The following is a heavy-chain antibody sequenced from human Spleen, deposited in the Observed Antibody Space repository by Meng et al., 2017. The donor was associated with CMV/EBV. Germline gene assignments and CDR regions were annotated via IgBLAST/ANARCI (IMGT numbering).Heavy chain of an antibody. CDR2: IWYDGSNK. Sequence: IHWVRQAPGKGLEWVAVIWYDGSNKYYADSVKGRFTISRDNSKNTLYLQMNSLRAEDTAVYYCAKPNDCSSTSCFKGIAVAGTRFDYWGQGTLVTVSS. J-gene: IGHJ4*02. V-gene: IGHV3-33*06. CDR3: AKPNDCSSTSCFKGIAVAGTRFDY. D-gene: IGHD2-2*01.